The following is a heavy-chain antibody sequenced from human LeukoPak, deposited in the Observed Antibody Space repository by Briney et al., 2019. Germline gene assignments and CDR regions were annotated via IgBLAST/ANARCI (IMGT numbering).Heavy chain of an antibody. D-gene: IGHD2-15*01. J-gene: IGHJ5*02. V-gene: IGHV5-51*01. CDR3: ARQEYCSGGSCYTWFDP. Sequence: GAPLQISFKGSGSSITSYWIGWVRPMPGKGLAWIGIIYPGDSDIRYSSSFQGQVTISADKSISPAYLQWSSLKASDTAMYYCARQEYCSGGSCYTWFDPWGQGTLATVSS. CDR1: GSSITSYW. CDR2: IYPGDSDI.